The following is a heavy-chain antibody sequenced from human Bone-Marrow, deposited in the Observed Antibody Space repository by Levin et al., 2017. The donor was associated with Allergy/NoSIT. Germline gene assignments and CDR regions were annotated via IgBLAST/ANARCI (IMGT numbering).Heavy chain of an antibody. CDR2: IRGSGGSK. Sequence: GGSLRLSCAGSGFVFSSFTMSWVRQAPGKGLEWVSGIRGSGGSKYYADSVKGRFTISRDNSKNTVYLQMNSLRAEDTALYFCARDEVLTLHSGLYSPRKVNHYGLDVWGVGTAVSVSS. CDR3: ARDEVLTLHSGLYSPRKVNHYGLDV. CDR1: GFVFSSFT. J-gene: IGHJ6*01. D-gene: IGHD2-15*01. V-gene: IGHV3-23*01.